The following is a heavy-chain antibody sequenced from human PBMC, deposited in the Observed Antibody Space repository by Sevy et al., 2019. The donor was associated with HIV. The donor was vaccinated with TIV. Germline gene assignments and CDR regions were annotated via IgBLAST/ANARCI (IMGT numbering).Heavy chain of an antibody. CDR3: ARGGYCSSTSCYTPYYYYGMDV. Sequence: ASLKVSCKASGYTFTSYYMHWVRQAPGQGLEWMGIINPSGGSTSYAQKFQGRVTMTRDTSTSTVYMELSSLRSEDTAVYYCARGGYCSSTSCYTPYYYYGMDVWGQGTTVTVSS. V-gene: IGHV1-46*01. CDR2: INPSGGST. CDR1: GYTFTSYY. J-gene: IGHJ6*02. D-gene: IGHD2-2*02.